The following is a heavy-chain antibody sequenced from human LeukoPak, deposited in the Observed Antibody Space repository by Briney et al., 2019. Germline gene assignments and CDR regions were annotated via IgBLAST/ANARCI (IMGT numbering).Heavy chain of an antibody. Sequence: SETLSLTCAVYGGSFSGYSWSWIRQPPGKGLEWIGYIYYSGSTYYNPSLKSRVTISVDTSKNQFSLKLSSVTAADTAVYYCARVGYDYYYYYMDVWGKGTTVTVSS. CDR3: ARVGYDYYYYYMDV. V-gene: IGHV4-30-4*07. CDR1: GGSFSGYS. D-gene: IGHD5-12*01. CDR2: IYYSGST. J-gene: IGHJ6*03.